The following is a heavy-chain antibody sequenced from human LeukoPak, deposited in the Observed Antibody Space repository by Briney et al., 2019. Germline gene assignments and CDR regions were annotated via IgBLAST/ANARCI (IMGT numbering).Heavy chain of an antibody. V-gene: IGHV4-39*01. D-gene: IGHD3-10*01. CDR3: ARQWGYYYGSGSYYQGGAFDI. J-gene: IGHJ3*02. CDR2: IYYSGST. CDR1: GGSISSSSYY. Sequence: KPSETLSLTCTVSGGSISSSSYYWGWIRQPPGKGLEWIGSIYYSGSTYYNPSLKSRVTISVDTSKNQFSLKLSSVTAADTAVYYCARQWGYYYGSGSYYQGGAFDIWGQGTMVTVSS.